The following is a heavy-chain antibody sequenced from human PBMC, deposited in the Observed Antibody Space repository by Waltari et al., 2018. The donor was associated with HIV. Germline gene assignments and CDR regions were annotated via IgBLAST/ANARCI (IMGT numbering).Heavy chain of an antibody. V-gene: IGHV4-59*01. J-gene: IGHJ3*02. D-gene: IGHD3-10*01. CDR1: GVSISGYS. CDR2: VSDNGRT. CDR3: ARSWFGESGPRGAFDI. Sequence: QVQLLESGPGLVKPSETLSLTCTAPGVSISGYSLSWLRQPPGQGLEWIGYVSDNGRTNYNPALKSRLTMSLDTSTNQVSLKLTSVIAADTAVYYCARSWFGESGPRGAFDIWGRGTMVTVSS.